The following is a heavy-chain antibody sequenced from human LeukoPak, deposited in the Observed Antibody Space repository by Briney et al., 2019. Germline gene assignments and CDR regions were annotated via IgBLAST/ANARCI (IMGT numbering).Heavy chain of an antibody. D-gene: IGHD3-10*01. Sequence: GGSLRLSCVASGFTFSSYAMSWVRQAPGKGLEWVSAISGSGGSTYYADSVKGRFTISRDNSKNTLYLQMNSLRAEGTAVYYCAKPARGYYYYGMDVWGQGTTVTVSS. CDR3: AKPARGYYYYGMDV. J-gene: IGHJ6*02. V-gene: IGHV3-23*01. CDR1: GFTFSSYA. CDR2: ISGSGGST.